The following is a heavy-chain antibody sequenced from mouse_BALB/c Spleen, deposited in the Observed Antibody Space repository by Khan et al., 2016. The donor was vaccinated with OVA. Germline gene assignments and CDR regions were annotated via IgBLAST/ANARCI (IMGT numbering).Heavy chain of an antibody. Sequence: EVQLVESGGGLVQPKGSLKLSCAASGFTFNTYAMTWVRQAPGKGLEWVARIRSKSNNYATYYADSVKDRFTISRDDSQSMLYLQMNTLKTDVTAIYNCVSRSWFAYWGQGTLVTVSA. V-gene: IGHV10-1*02. CDR2: IRSKSNNYAT. CDR1: GFTFNTYA. CDR3: VSRSWFAY. J-gene: IGHJ3*01.